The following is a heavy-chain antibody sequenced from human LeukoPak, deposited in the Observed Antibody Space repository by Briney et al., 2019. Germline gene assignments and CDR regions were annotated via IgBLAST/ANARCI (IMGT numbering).Heavy chain of an antibody. J-gene: IGHJ6*03. CDR3: ARDWVTTTGLKYYYYMDV. Sequence: GGSLRLSCGASGFTFSSYWMSWVRQAPGKGLEWVANIKKDGSEKYYVDSVKGRFTISRDNAKNSLYLQRDSLRAEDTAVYYCARDWVTTTGLKYYYYMDVWGKGTTVTVSS. V-gene: IGHV3-7*01. CDR1: GFTFSSYW. D-gene: IGHD1-1*01. CDR2: IKKDGSEK.